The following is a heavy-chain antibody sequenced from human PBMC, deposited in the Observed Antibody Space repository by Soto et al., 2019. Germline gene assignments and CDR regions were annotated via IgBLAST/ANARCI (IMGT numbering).Heavy chain of an antibody. CDR2: IIPIFGTA. D-gene: IGHD2-2*01. CDR1: GGTFSSYT. J-gene: IGHJ4*02. CDR3: ARGGGSRYHNHEFDF. Sequence: SVKVSCKASGGTFSSYTISWVRQAPGQGLEWMGGIIPIFGTANYAQKFQGRVTITADESTSTAYMELSSLRSEDTAVYYCARGGGSRYHNHEFDFWGQGTLVTVS. V-gene: IGHV1-69*13.